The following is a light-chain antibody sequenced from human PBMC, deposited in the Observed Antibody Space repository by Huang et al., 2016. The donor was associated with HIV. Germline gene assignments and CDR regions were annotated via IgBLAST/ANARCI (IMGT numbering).Light chain of an antibody. CDR1: QDISNY. CDR3: QQYDNLLT. Sequence: DIQMTQSPSSLSASVGDRVTITCQARQDISNYLNWYQQKPGKAPKLLIYDASKLETGVPSRFSGSGSGTDFTFTISSLQPEDIATYYCQQYDNLLTFGGGTKVEIK. CDR2: DAS. V-gene: IGKV1-33*01. J-gene: IGKJ4*01.